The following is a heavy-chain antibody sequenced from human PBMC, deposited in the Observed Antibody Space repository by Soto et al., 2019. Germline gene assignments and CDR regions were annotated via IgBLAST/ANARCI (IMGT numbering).Heavy chain of an antibody. CDR1: GVSIGSHY. CDR2: ISYSVST. V-gene: IGHV4-59*11. D-gene: IGHD3-22*01. J-gene: IGHJ4*02. CDR3: ARDQRVHESSGPVDY. Sequence: PSETLSLTCTVSGVSIGSHYWSWIRQPPGKGLEWIGYISYSVSTNYNPSLKSRVTISADTSKNQLSLKLNSVTAADTAMYYCARDQRVHESSGPVDYWGQGTRVTVSS.